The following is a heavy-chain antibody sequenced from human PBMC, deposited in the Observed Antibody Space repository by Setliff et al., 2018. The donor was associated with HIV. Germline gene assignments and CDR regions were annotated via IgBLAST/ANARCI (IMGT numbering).Heavy chain of an antibody. CDR1: GFTFSTYS. Sequence: PGGSLRLSCEASGFTFSTYSMNWVRQAPGKGLEWVSSISRSSSDIYYADSVKGRFTVSRDNAKNSLYLQMNSLRAEDTAVYYCARVGSPDYFDFWGQGTLVTVSS. D-gene: IGHD1-26*01. V-gene: IGHV3-21*01. CDR3: ARVGSPDYFDF. J-gene: IGHJ4*02. CDR2: ISRSSSDI.